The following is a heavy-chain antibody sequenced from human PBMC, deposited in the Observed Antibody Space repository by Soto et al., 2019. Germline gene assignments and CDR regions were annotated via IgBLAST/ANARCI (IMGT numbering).Heavy chain of an antibody. CDR3: ARLVYDTRLNYMYFDF. V-gene: IGHV4-4*02. Sequence: SETLSLTCAVSGVSIISGNWCTCVRQSPQRGLEYIGEIFHDGTANYYPSFERRVAISVDTSKNQFSLKLTSVTAADTAIYFCARLVYDTRLNYMYFDFWGQGTLVTVSS. D-gene: IGHD3-10*01. J-gene: IGHJ4*02. CDR1: GVSIISGNW. CDR2: IFHDGTA.